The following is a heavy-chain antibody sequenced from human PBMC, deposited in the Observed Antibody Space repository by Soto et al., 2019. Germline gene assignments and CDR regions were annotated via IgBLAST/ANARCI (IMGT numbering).Heavy chain of an antibody. V-gene: IGHV1-2*02. CDR1: GYTFSDYY. Sequence: ASVEVSCKXSGYTFSDYYIHWVRQATGQGLEWMGWINPNSGGTKYAPKFQGGVTMTRDTSITTAYMELSRLRSGDTAVYYCAREPATAKPEGVDFWGQGTLVTVSS. D-gene: IGHD1-1*01. CDR3: AREPATAKPEGVDF. CDR2: INPNSGGT. J-gene: IGHJ4*02.